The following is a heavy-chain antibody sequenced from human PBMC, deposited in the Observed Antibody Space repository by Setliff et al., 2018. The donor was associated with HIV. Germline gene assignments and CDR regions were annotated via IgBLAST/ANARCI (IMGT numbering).Heavy chain of an antibody. CDR1: AVSISSGGYC. CDR3: ARAPMVPRSEAFDI. D-gene: IGHD3-10*01. J-gene: IGHJ3*02. Sequence: PSKTLSLTCTVSAVSISSGGYCWSWIRQHAGKGLEWIGYIYYSESTYYNPPLRSRLTISMDTSKNQFSLKLSSVTAADTAVYYCARAPMVPRSEAFDIWGQGTMVTVSS. CDR2: IYYSEST. V-gene: IGHV4-31*03.